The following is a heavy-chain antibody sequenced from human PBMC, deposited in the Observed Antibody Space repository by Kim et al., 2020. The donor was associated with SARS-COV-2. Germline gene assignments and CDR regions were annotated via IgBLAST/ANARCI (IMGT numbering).Heavy chain of an antibody. V-gene: IGHV3-74*01. CDR1: GFTFSAYW. D-gene: IGHD3-16*01. CDR2: ITSTGSSQ. Sequence: GGXLRLSCAASGFTFSAYWMHWVRQAPGKGLVWVSRITSTGSSQSYADSVKGRFTSSRDNAKNTLYLQMNSLRAEDTAVYYCARDWGVPDHDWHFDLWGRGTLVTVS. CDR3: ARDWGVPDHDWHFDL. J-gene: IGHJ2*01.